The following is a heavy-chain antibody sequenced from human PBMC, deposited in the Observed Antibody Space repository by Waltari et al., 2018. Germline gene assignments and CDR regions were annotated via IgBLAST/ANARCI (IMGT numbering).Heavy chain of an antibody. CDR1: GFTFRNYW. J-gene: IGHJ3*02. Sequence: EVQLVESGGGLVQPGGSLRLSCGASGFTFRNYWMSWVRQAPGKGLEWVANTKQDESEKYYVDSVKGRFTISRDNAKNSLYLQMSSLRAEDTAVYYCAREGSYIDAFDMWGQGTMVTVSS. CDR3: AREGSYIDAFDM. CDR2: TKQDESEK. V-gene: IGHV3-7*01. D-gene: IGHD3-10*01.